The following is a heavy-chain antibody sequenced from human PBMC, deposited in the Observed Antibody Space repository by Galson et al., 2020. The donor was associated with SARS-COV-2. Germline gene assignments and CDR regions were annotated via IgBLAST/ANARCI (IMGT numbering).Heavy chain of an antibody. CDR2: INRGSNPI. J-gene: IGHJ4*02. D-gene: IGHD3-3*01. Sequence: TGGSLRLSCAASGFTFSSYSMNWVRQAPGKGLEWVSYINRGSNPIYYADSVKGRFTISRDNAKNSLYLQMNSLRDEDTAVYYCARDGDYDLWGHYYGDLDYWGQGTLVTVAS. CDR3: ARDGDYDLWGHYYGDLDY. CDR1: GFTFSSYS. V-gene: IGHV3-48*02.